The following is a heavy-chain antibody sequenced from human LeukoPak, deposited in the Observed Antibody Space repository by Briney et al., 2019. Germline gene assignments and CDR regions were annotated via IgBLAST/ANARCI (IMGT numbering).Heavy chain of an antibody. D-gene: IGHD5-18*01. CDR3: ARGGSGYSYGKIDS. V-gene: IGHV3-48*03. Sequence: GGSLRLSCAASGFTFSSYEMHWVRQAPGKGLEWVSYISSSDSTIYYADSVKGRFTISRDNAKNSLYLQMNSLRDEDTAVYYCARGGSGYSYGKIDSWGQGILVTVSS. CDR1: GFTFSSYE. J-gene: IGHJ4*02. CDR2: ISSSDSTI.